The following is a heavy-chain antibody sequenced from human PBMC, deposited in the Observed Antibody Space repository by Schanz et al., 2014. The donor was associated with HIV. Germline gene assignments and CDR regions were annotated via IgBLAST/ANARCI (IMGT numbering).Heavy chain of an antibody. J-gene: IGHJ6*02. CDR1: GFTFGNYD. CDR3: VRGDRKTPIFGVGIPFYGMDA. CDR2: VATDGVA. Sequence: EVQLLESGGGLVQPGRSLRLSCAASGFTFGNYDMHWVRQPEGKGLEWVSVVATDGVAQYAGSVKGRLTISRENAINALHLQMNRLRVGDTAVYYCVRGDRKTPIFGVGIPFYGMDAWGQGTAVTVSS. V-gene: IGHV3-13*01. D-gene: IGHD3-3*01.